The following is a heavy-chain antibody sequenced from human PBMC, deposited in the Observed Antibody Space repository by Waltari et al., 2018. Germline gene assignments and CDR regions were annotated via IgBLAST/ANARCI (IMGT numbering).Heavy chain of an antibody. D-gene: IGHD6-19*01. CDR2: IYPGDSDT. J-gene: IGHJ5*02. CDR1: GYSFTSYW. Sequence: EVQLVQSGAEVKKPGESLKISCKGSGYSFTSYWIGWVRQMPGKCLDGMGIIYPGDSDTRYSPSFQGQVTISADKSISTAYLQWSSLKASDTAMYYCARRVEGQWLVPDEANWFDPWGQGTLVTVSS. V-gene: IGHV5-51*01. CDR3: ARRVEGQWLVPDEANWFDP.